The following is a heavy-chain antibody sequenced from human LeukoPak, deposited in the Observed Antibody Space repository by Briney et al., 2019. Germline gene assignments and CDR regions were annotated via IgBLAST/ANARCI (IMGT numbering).Heavy chain of an antibody. Sequence: GGSLRLSCAASGFTFISYWMTWVRQAPGKGLEGVANIKQDGSEIYYVDSVKGRFTISRDNAKNSLYLQMNSLRAEDTAVYYCARGSSSSYLGAFDIWGQGTMVTVSS. J-gene: IGHJ3*02. V-gene: IGHV3-7*04. CDR2: IKQDGSEI. CDR3: ARGSSSSYLGAFDI. CDR1: GFTFISYW. D-gene: IGHD3-22*01.